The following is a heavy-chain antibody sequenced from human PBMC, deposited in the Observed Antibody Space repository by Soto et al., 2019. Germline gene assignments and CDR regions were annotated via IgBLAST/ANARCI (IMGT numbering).Heavy chain of an antibody. CDR2: ISIRGDYR. CDR1: GFTFSSSG. J-gene: IGHJ3*01. CDR3: ANHCASDF. Sequence: EGQLLQSGGGLVQPGESLRLSCAASGFTFSSSGMSWVRQAPGKGLEWVSSISIRGDYRYYADSVKGRFTISRDNSKNTLYLQMSSLTAEDTALYYCANHCASDFWGQGTMVAVSS. V-gene: IGHV3-23*01.